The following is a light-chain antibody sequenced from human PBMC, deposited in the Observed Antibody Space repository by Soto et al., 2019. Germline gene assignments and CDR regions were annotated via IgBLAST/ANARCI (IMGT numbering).Light chain of an antibody. Sequence: EIVFTQSPGTVVLAPRARSALSCRASQSVSSNYLAWYQQKPGQAPKLLIYGASSGATGIPDRFSGSGSGTDFTLTISRLEPEDFAVYYCQQYGSSPRTFGQGTKVDIK. J-gene: IGKJ1*01. V-gene: IGKV3-20*01. CDR1: QSVSSNY. CDR3: QQYGSSPRT. CDR2: GAS.